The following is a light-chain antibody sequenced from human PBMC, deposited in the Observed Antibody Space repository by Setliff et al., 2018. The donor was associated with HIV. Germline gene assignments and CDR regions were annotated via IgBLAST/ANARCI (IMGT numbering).Light chain of an antibody. Sequence: QSALTQPRSVSGSPGQSVTIACTGTSSDAGDYNFVSWYQLHPGKAPKLIIYDVTKRPSGVPDRFSGSKSANAASLTISGLQAEDEADYYCCSSAGTYTPFFVFGTGTKVTVL. V-gene: IGLV2-11*01. CDR1: SSDAGDYNF. CDR2: DVT. CDR3: CSSAGTYTPFFV. J-gene: IGLJ1*01.